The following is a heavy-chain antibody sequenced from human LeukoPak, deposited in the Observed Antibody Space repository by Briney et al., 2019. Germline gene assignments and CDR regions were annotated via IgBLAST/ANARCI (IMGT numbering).Heavy chain of an antibody. CDR2: MNPNSGNT. D-gene: IGHD5-12*01. CDR3: VKDRRGYDYCFEN. Sequence: ASVKVSCKASGYTFTSYDINWVRQATGQGLEWMGWMNPNSGNTGYAQRFQGRVTMTRNTSISTAYMELSSLRSEDTALYYCVKDRRGYDYCFENWGQGTLVTVSS. J-gene: IGHJ4*02. V-gene: IGHV1-8*01. CDR1: GYTFTSYD.